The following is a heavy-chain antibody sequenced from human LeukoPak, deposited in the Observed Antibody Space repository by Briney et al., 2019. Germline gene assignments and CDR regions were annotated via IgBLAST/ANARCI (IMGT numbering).Heavy chain of an antibody. CDR1: RLPFSSYA. CDR3: ARGLEYVSSSGLGI. J-gene: IGHJ4*02. Sequence: GGSLTLSCAASRLPFSSYAMRWVRQATGRGLEWVSAISGSGGSTYYADSVKGRFTISRDNSKNTLYLQMNSLRVEDTAVYYCARGLEYVSSSGLGIWGQGTLVTVSS. CDR2: ISGSGGST. D-gene: IGHD6-6*01. V-gene: IGHV3-23*01.